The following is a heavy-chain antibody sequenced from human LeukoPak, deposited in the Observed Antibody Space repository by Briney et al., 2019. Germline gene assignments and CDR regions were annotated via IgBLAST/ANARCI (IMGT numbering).Heavy chain of an antibody. CDR2: INHSGST. D-gene: IGHD6-13*01. CDR3: ARGFEERGRSSSWYVGRSGVPDY. V-gene: IGHV4-34*01. J-gene: IGHJ4*02. CDR1: GGSFSGHY. Sequence: ASETLSLTCAVYGGSFSGHYWSWIRQPPGKGLEWIGEINHSGSTNYNPSLKSRVTISVDTSKNQFSLKLSSVTAADTAVYYCARGFEERGRSSSWYVGRSGVPDYWGQGTLVTVSS.